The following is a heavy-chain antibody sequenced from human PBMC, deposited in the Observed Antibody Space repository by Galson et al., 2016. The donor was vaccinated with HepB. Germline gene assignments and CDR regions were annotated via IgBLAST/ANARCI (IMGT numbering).Heavy chain of an antibody. Sequence: LRLSCAASGFTVGNNYMRWVRQAPGKGLEWVSLIYSGGNTLYADSVKGRFSISRDNSKNTLYLQMNSLSAEDTAVYYCARNPGASTWGWGQGTLVTVAS. V-gene: IGHV3-66*01. CDR1: GFTVGNNY. J-gene: IGHJ4*02. CDR2: IYSGGNT. CDR3: ARNPGASTWG. D-gene: IGHD6-13*01.